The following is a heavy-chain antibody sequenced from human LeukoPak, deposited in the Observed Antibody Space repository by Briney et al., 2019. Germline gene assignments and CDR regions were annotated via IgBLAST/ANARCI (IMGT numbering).Heavy chain of an antibody. D-gene: IGHD3-22*01. CDR3: ARRPGYDRSGFDI. Sequence: SETLSLTCIVSGGSITSAYWSWIRQPPGKGLEWIGYKYYSGSVNYNPSLKSRVIMSIDTSNNQFHLKLTSVTAADTAVYYCARRPGYDRSGFDIWGAGTMVTVSS. CDR1: GGSITSAY. V-gene: IGHV4-59*08. CDR2: KYYSGSV. J-gene: IGHJ3*02.